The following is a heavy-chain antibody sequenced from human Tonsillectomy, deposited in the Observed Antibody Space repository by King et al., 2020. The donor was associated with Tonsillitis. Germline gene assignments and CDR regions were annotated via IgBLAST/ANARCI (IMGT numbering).Heavy chain of an antibody. V-gene: IGHV4-28*03. J-gene: IGHJ6*03. CDR2: IYYSGST. Sequence: VQLQESGPGLVKPPDTLSLTCAVSGYSISTSHWWGWIRQPPGKGLGWIGYIYYSGSTYYNPSLKSRVTMSVDTSKNPFSLKLSSVTAVDTAVYYCARAEKDQLLPNYYYYYYMDVWGKGTTVTVSS. D-gene: IGHD2-2*01. CDR1: GYSISTSHW. CDR3: ARAEKDQLLPNYYYYYYMDV.